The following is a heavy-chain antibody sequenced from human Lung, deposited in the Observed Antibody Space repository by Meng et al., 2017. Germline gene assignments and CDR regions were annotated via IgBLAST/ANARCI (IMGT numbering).Heavy chain of an antibody. CDR3: ARAEDYYDSSGYYYGLDY. CDR2: IIPIFGTA. Sequence: VQLVQSGAEVKKPGYSVKVSCKASGGTFSSYAISWVRQAPGQGLEWMGGIIPIFGTANYAQKFQGRVTITADESTSTAYMELSSLRSEDTAVYYCARAEDYYDSSGYYYGLDYWGQGTLVTVSS. CDR1: GGTFSSYA. D-gene: IGHD3-22*01. J-gene: IGHJ4*02. V-gene: IGHV1-69*01.